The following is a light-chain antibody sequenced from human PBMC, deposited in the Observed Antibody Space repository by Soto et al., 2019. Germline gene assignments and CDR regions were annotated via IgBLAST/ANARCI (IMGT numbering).Light chain of an antibody. V-gene: IGKV3-15*01. J-gene: IGKJ5*01. CDR2: GAS. CDR3: QQYNNWPRIT. Sequence: EIVLSQSPGTLSLSPGERATLSCRASQSVRSSYLAWYQQKPGQAPRLLIYGASTRATGIPDRFSGSGSGTEFTLTISRLQSEDFAVYYCQQYNNWPRITFGQGTRLEIK. CDR1: QSVRSSY.